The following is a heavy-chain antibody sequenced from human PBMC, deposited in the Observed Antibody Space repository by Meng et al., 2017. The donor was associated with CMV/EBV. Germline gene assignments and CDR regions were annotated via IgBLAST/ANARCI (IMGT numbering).Heavy chain of an antibody. J-gene: IGHJ4*02. CDR3: ARLNTALSQDY. CDR2: IIPIFGTA. D-gene: IGHD5-18*01. V-gene: IGHV1-69*05. CDR1: GGTFSRYA. Sequence: SCQASGGTFSRYALSWVRQAPGQGLEWMGGIIPIFGTANYAQKFQGRVTITTDESTSTAYMELSSLRSEDTAVYYCARLNTALSQDYWGQGTLVTVSS.